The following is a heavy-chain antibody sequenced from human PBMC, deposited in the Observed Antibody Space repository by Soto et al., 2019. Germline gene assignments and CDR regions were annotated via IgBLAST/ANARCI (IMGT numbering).Heavy chain of an antibody. V-gene: IGHV4-59*01. CDR1: GGSISSYY. CDR2: IYYSGST. CDR3: VRDLGITGTTGLYYYYYGMDV. Sequence: SETLSLTCTVSGGSISSYYWSWIRQPPGKGLEWIGYIYYSGSTNYNPSLKSRVTISVDTSKNQFSLKLSSVTAADTAVYYCVRDLGITGTTGLYYYYYGMDVWGQGTTVTVSS. J-gene: IGHJ6*02. D-gene: IGHD1-7*01.